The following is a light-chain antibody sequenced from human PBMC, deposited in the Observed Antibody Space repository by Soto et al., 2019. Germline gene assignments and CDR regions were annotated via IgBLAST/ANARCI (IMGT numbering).Light chain of an antibody. CDR2: NDD. Sequence: QSVLTQPPSVSGTPGLRVTISCSGGSSNIGRDTVNWYQQLPGTAPKLLMFNDDQRPSGVPDRFSGSRSGTSASLAISGLRAEDEADYHCCSYGGSYTSHVVFGGGTKLTVL. CDR3: CSYGGSYTSHVV. CDR1: SSNIGRDT. J-gene: IGLJ2*01. V-gene: IGLV1-44*01.